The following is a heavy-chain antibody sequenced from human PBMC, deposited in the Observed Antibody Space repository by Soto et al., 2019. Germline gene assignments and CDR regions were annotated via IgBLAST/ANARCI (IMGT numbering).Heavy chain of an antibody. D-gene: IGHD1-1*01. CDR2: IYYTGSS. V-gene: IGHV4-61*01. J-gene: IGHJ4*02. CDR3: ARDTTPSL. CDR1: GGSVSSGNYY. Sequence: PSETLSLTCTVSGGSVSSGNYYWSWIRQPPGKGLEWIGFIYYTGSSSYNPSLKSRVTMSLDKSNNQFSLKLSSVTAADTAMYYCARDTTPSLWGQGTLVTVSS.